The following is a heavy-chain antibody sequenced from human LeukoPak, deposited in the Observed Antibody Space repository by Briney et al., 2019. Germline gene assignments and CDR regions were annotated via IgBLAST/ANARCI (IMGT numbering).Heavy chain of an antibody. CDR3: ARNHRWSGSYYYYYMDV. Sequence: ASVKVSCKASGGTFSSYAISWVRQAPGQGLEWMGGIIPIFGTANYAQKFQGRVTITADESTSTAYMEPSSLRSEDTAVYYCARNHRWSGSYYYYYMDVWGKGTTVTVSS. V-gene: IGHV1-69*13. CDR2: IIPIFGTA. CDR1: GGTFSSYA. D-gene: IGHD2-8*01. J-gene: IGHJ6*03.